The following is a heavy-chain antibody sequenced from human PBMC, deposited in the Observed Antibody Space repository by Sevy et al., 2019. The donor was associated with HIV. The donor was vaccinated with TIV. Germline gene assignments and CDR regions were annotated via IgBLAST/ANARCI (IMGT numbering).Heavy chain of an antibody. Sequence: GGSLRLSCAASGFTFSSYAMSWVRQAPGKGLEWVSAISGGGGSTYYADSVKGRFTISRDNSKNTLYLQMTSLRAEDTAVYYCAKKRGDYDFWSGYYGMDVWGQGTTVTVSS. V-gene: IGHV3-23*01. CDR2: ISGGGGST. CDR1: GFTFSSYA. J-gene: IGHJ6*02. D-gene: IGHD3-3*01. CDR3: AKKRGDYDFWSGYYGMDV.